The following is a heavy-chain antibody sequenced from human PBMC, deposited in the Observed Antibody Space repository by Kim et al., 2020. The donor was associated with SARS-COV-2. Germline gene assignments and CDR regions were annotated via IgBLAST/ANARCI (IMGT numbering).Heavy chain of an antibody. CDR3: ARHVSSGGYVDY. V-gene: IGHV5-10-1*01. D-gene: IGHD2-15*01. J-gene: IGHJ4*02. Sequence: NHCPSLQRHVTISADKSISTAYLQWSSLKASDTAMYYCARHVSSGGYVDYWGQGTLVTVSS.